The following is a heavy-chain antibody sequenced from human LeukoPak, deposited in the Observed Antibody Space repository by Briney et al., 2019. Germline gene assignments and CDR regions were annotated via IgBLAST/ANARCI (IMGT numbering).Heavy chain of an antibody. CDR3: ARTYYDFWSGHYYYYYMDV. J-gene: IGHJ6*03. CDR2: MNPNSGNT. D-gene: IGHD3-3*01. V-gene: IGHV1-8*03. Sequence: GASVKVSCKASGYTFTSYDINWVRQATGQGLEWMGWMNPNSGNTGYAQKFQGRATITRNTSISTAYMELSSLRSEDTAVYYCARTYYDFWSGHYYYYYMDVWGKGTTVTVSS. CDR1: GYTFTSYD.